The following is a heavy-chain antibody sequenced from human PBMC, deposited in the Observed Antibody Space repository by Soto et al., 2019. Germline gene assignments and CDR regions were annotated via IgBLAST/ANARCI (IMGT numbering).Heavy chain of an antibody. CDR3: ARRYGSSFDY. CDR1: GGSISSYY. V-gene: IGHV4-59*08. CDR2: IYYSGST. Sequence: PLETLSLTCTVSGGSISSYYWIWIRQPPGKGLEWIGYIYYSGSTNYNPSLKSRVTISVDTSKNQFSLKLSSVTAADTAVYYCARRYGSSFDYWGQGTLVTVSS. J-gene: IGHJ4*02. D-gene: IGHD6-13*01.